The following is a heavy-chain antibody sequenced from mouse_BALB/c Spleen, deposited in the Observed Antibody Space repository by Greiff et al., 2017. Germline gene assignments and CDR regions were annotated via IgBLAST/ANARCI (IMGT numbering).Heavy chain of an antibody. CDR3: ARNYGNPSYAMDY. J-gene: IGHJ4*01. CDR1: GYTFTSYW. V-gene: IGHV1-69*02. D-gene: IGHD2-1*01. Sequence: VQLQQPGAELVKPGASVKLSCKASGYTFTSYWMHWVKQRPGQGLEWIGEIDPSDSYTNYNQKFKGKATLTVDKSSSTAYMQLSSLTSEDSAVYYCARNYGNPSYAMDYWGQGTSVTVSS. CDR2: IDPSDSYT.